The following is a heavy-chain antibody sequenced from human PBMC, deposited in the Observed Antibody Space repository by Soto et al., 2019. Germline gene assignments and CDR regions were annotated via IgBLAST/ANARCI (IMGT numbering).Heavy chain of an antibody. D-gene: IGHD3-16*02. CDR2: IWYDGSNK. CDR3: VRPIPGGVIVSGMDV. Sequence: QVQLVESGGGVVQPGRSLRLSCAASGFTFSSYGMHWVRQAPGKGLEWVAVIWYDGSNKYYADSVKGRFTISRDNSKNTLYLQMNSLRAEDTPVYYCVRPIPGGVIVSGMDVWGQGTTVTVSS. V-gene: IGHV3-33*01. J-gene: IGHJ6*02. CDR1: GFTFSSYG.